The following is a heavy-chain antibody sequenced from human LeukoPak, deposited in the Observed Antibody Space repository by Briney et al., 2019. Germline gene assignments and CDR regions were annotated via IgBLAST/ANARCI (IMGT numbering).Heavy chain of an antibody. D-gene: IGHD2-2*01. CDR1: GCTISNIF. CDR3: ARSKSRNSIYAD. Sequence: GGSLTLSCAASGCTISNIFMIWVRQNPGKGLEWVSYIEHEGTTLYADSVKDRFTTSRDISKNTIFLQMNSLSDDDTAVYFCARSKSRNSIYADWGQGAVVTVS. V-gene: IGHV3-66*01. CDR2: IEHEGTT. J-gene: IGHJ4*02.